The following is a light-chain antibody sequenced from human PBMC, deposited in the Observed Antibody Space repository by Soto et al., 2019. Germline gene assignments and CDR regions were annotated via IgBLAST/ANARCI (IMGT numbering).Light chain of an antibody. J-gene: IGLJ3*02. CDR1: TGAVTSGYY. CDR2: STS. Sequence: QAVVTQEPSLTVSPGGTVTLTCASSTGAVTSGYYPNWFQQKPGQAPRALIYSTSDKYSWTPARFSGSLLGGKAALTLSGVQPEDEAEYYCLLYYGGAQLGVFGGGTKLTVL. CDR3: LLYYGGAQLGV. V-gene: IGLV7-43*01.